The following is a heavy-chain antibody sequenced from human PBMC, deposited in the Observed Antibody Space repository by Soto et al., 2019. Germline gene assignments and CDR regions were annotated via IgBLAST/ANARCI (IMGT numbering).Heavy chain of an antibody. CDR1: GYTFISYD. V-gene: IGHV1-8*02. CDR3: ARMASAGTLNWFDP. CDR2: MNPGSGKT. D-gene: IGHD6-13*01. J-gene: IGHJ5*02. Sequence: GASVKVSCKASGYTFISYDISWVRQATGQGLEWMGWMNPGSGKTGYANKFQGRVTMTRDASTSTAHLDLSSLTSEDTAVYYCARMASAGTLNWFDPWGQGTLVTVS.